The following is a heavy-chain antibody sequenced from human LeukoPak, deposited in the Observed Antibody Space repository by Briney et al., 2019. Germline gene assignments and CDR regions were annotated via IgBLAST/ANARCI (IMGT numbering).Heavy chain of an antibody. J-gene: IGHJ5*01. CDR3: ARSSAGFDS. CDR1: GDSVSSNSAA. CDR2: TYYRSEWFI. D-gene: IGHD3-16*01. V-gene: IGHV6-1*01. Sequence: SQTLSLTCALSGDSVSSNSAAWNWIRQSPSRGLEWLGRTYYRSEWFIDYAPSVKSRISINPDTSKNQFSLQLDSVAPEDTAVYYCARSSAGFDSWGQGTLVTVSS.